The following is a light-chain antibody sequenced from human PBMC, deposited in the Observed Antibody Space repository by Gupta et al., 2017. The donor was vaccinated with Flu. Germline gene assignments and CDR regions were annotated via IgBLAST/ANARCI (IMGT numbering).Light chain of an antibody. CDR3: QVWHSSSDHPYV. J-gene: IGLJ1*01. CDR2: DDN. CDR1: NIGGES. V-gene: IGLV3-21*02. Sequence: YVVTQPPSVSVAPGQTARVTCGGDNIGGESVHWYQQKPGKAPVLVIYDDNDRPSGIPERFSGSNSGNTATLTISRVEVGDEADYYCQVWHSSSDHPYVFGSGTKVTVL.